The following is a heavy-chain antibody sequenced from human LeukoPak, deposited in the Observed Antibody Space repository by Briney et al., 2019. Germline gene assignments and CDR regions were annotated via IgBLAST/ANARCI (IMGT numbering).Heavy chain of an antibody. V-gene: IGHV1-2*02. Sequence: ASVKVSCKTSGYTFTGYYMHWVRQAPGQGLEWMGWINPNSGGTNYAQKFQGRVTLTRDTSISTAYMELSRLRPDDTAVYYCARDRSLNWFDPWGQGTLVIVSS. CDR3: ARDRSLNWFDP. D-gene: IGHD1-26*01. CDR1: GYTFTGYY. CDR2: INPNSGGT. J-gene: IGHJ5*02.